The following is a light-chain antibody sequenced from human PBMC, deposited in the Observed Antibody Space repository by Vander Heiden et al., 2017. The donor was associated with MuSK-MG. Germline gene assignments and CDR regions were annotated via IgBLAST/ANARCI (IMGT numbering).Light chain of an antibody. CDR1: QSISSY. CDR2: AAS. J-gene: IGKJ1*01. CDR3: QRSDSTPQT. Sequence: DIQMTQSPSSLSASVGDRVTITCRASQSISSYLNWYQQKPGKAPKLLIYAASSLQSAVPSRFSASGSGTDFTLTISRLQPEDVATYYCQRSDSTPQTFGQGTKVEIK. V-gene: IGKV1-39*01.